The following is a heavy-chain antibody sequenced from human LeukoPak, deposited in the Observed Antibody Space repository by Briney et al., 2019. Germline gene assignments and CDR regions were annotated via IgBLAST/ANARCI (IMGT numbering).Heavy chain of an antibody. CDR1: GGSISSYS. CDR3: AGEAGGGYARAFDI. D-gene: IGHD5-12*01. V-gene: IGHV4-4*07. J-gene: IGHJ3*02. CDR2: IYTSGTT. Sequence: PSETLSLTCIVSGGSISSYSWTWIRHPPREGLEWIGRIYTSGTTNNEPSLKSRVTMSVDTSKNQCSLKLSSVTAADTAVYYCAGEAGGGYARAFDIWGQGTMVTVSS.